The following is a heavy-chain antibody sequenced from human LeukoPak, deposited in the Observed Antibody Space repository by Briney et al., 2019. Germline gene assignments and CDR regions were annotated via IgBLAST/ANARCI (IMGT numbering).Heavy chain of an antibody. J-gene: IGHJ4*02. Sequence: PSETLSLTCTVSGGSISSSTCCWGWIRQPPGKGLEWVGNIYYSETTYYNPSLKSRVTISVDTSKNHFSLRLRSVTAADTAVYYCARVWYSYDTSGHYYPYYFDYWGQGALVTVSS. CDR2: IYYSETT. D-gene: IGHD3-22*01. CDR1: GGSISSSTCC. V-gene: IGHV4-39*02. CDR3: ARVWYSYDTSGHYYPYYFDY.